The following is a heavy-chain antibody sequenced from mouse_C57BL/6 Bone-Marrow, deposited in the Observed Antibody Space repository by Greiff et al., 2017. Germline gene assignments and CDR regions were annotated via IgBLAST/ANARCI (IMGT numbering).Heavy chain of an antibody. CDR3: ARKGLTHDPGFDY. Sequence: VQLQQSGAALVRPGTSVKVSCKASGYAFTNYLIEWVQQRPGQGLEWIGLINPGRGGPYYHEKFKGQATLTADKSSSTDYMQLSSLTSEDAADKVGARKGLTHDPGFDYWGQGTTRTVAS. D-gene: IGHD3-3*01. V-gene: IGHV1-54*01. CDR1: GYAFTNYL. J-gene: IGHJ2*01. CDR2: INPGRGGP.